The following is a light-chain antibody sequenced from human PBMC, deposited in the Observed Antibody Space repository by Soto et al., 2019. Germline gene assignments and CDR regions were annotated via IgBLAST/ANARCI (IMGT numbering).Light chain of an antibody. CDR2: EVS. CDR1: SSDVGSYNL. CDR3: CSYAGSCVV. Sequence: QSALTQPASVSGSPGQSITISCTGTSSDVGSYNLVSWYQQHPGKAPKLMIYEVSKRPSGVSNRFSGSKSGNTASLTISGLQAEDEADYSCCSYAGSCVVFGGGTKLTVL. J-gene: IGLJ2*01. V-gene: IGLV2-23*02.